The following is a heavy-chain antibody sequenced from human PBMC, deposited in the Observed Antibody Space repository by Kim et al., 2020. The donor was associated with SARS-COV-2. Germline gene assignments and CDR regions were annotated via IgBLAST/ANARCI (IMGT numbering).Heavy chain of an antibody. CDR3: VKDLSAFDP. J-gene: IGHJ5*02. CDR1: GFTFSSYA. Sequence: GGSLRLSCSASGFTFSSYAMHWVRQAPGKGLEYVSSISSDGSSTYNTDSVKGRFTISRDNSKNTLYLQMTSLRPEDTAVYYCVKDLSAFDPWGQGTLVTV. V-gene: IGHV3-64D*06. CDR2: ISSDGSST.